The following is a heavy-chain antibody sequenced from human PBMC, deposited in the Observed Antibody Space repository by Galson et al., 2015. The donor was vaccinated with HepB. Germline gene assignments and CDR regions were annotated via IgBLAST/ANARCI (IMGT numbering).Heavy chain of an antibody. J-gene: IGHJ6*02. D-gene: IGHD2-21*01. V-gene: IGHV3-30*04. CDR2: ISSHGTYK. Sequence: WVRQAPGKGLEWVAVISSHGTYKYYGDSVKGRFTISRDNSNNTLFLQMNGLRTADTAVYYCAREAFCGNDCSYGMDVWGQGITVTVS. CDR3: AREAFCGNDCSYGMDV.